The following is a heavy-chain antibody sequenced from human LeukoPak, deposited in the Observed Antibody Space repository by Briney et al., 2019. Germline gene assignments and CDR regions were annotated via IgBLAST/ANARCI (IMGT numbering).Heavy chain of an antibody. CDR1: GYTFTSYG. J-gene: IGHJ6*03. V-gene: IGHV1-18*01. Sequence: ASVKVSCKASGYTFTSYGISWVRQAPGQGLEWVGWITAYNGNTNYAQKLQGRVTMTTDTSTSTAYMELRSLRSDDTAVYYCARAFLYFDWLLDYYYMDVWGKGTTVTVSS. CDR3: ARAFLYFDWLLDYYYMDV. CDR2: ITAYNGNT. D-gene: IGHD3-9*01.